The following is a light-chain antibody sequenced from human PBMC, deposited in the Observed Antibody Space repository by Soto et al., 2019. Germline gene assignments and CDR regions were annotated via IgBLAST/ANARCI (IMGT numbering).Light chain of an antibody. CDR1: QSVSSSY. Sequence: PGERATLSCRASQSVSSSYLAWYQQKPGQAPRLLIYAASSRAAGIPDKFSGSGSGTDFTLTISRLEPEDFAVYYCQQYGSSPLYTFGQGTKLEIK. CDR3: QQYGSSPLYT. V-gene: IGKV3-20*01. J-gene: IGKJ2*01. CDR2: AAS.